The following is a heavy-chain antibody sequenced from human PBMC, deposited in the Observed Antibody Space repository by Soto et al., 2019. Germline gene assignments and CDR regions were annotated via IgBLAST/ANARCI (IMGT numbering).Heavy chain of an antibody. CDR3: ARGDDNSGYFSALDY. J-gene: IGHJ4*02. V-gene: IGHV3-48*03. CDR2: ISGSGRTI. CDR1: GFTICSYD. D-gene: IGHD3-22*01. Sequence: SLRLYREASGFTICSYDLHRVRQAPGKGLEWVSYISGSGRTIYYADSWKGRFTISRDSAKKSPFLQMNSLRAEDTALYFCARGDDNSGYFSALDYWGQGTPVTVSS.